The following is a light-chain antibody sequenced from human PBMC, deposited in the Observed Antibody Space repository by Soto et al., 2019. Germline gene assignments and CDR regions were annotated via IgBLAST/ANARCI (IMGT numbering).Light chain of an antibody. J-gene: IGKJ1*01. CDR3: QQYYNSPWT. CDR1: QTVSSTY. Sequence: EIVLTKYPGTLSLSPGERATLTCRASQTVSSTYLAWYQHTPGQAPRLLIYGASSRATGIADRFSGSGSGTDFTLTISRLEPEDFAVYYCQQYYNSPWTLGQWTKVYTK. V-gene: IGKV3-20*01. CDR2: GAS.